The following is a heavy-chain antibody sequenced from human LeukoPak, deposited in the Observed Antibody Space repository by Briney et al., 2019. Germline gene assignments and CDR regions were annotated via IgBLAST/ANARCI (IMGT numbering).Heavy chain of an antibody. Sequence: SETLSLTCTVSGYSVSSGYYWGWIRQPPGKGLEWIGSIYHSGSTYYNPSLKIRVTISVDTSKNQFSLKLSSVTAADTAVYYCARDWRQGMATTFGPVDYWGQGTLVTVSS. D-gene: IGHD5-24*01. V-gene: IGHV4-38-2*02. CDR1: GYSVSSGYY. CDR3: ARDWRQGMATTFGPVDY. J-gene: IGHJ4*02. CDR2: IYHSGST.